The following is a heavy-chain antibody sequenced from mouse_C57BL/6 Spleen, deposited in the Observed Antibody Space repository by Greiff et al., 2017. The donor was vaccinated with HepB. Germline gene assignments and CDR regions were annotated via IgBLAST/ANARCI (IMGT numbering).Heavy chain of an antibody. Sequence: VKLQESGAELVRPGASVTLSCKASGYTFTDYEMHWVKQTPVHGLEWIGAIDPETGGTAYNQKFKGKAILTADKSSSTAYMELRSLTSEDSAVYYCTRSGEEPMDYWGQGTSVTVSS. CDR3: TRSGEEPMDY. CDR1: GYTFTDYE. CDR2: IDPETGGT. V-gene: IGHV1-15*01. J-gene: IGHJ4*01. D-gene: IGHD3-2*02.